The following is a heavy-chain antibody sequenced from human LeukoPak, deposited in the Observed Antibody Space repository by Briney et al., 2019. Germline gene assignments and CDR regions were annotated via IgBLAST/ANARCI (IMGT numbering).Heavy chain of an antibody. J-gene: IGHJ5*02. Sequence: GASVKVSCKASGYTFTGYYMHWVRQAPGQGLEWMGWINPNSGGTNYAQKFQGRVTMTRDTSISTAYMELSRLRSDDTAVYYCARFSSSWEYNWFDPWGQGTLVTVSS. CDR3: ARFSSSWEYNWFDP. D-gene: IGHD6-13*01. CDR1: GYTFTGYY. CDR2: INPNSGGT. V-gene: IGHV1-2*02.